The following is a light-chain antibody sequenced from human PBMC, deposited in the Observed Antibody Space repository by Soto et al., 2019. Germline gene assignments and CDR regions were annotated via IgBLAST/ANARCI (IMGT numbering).Light chain of an antibody. CDR2: DVS. J-gene: IGKJ2*01. CDR1: HDIGNY. Sequence: DIQMTQSPSSLSAPVGDRVTITCLASHDIGNYLNWYQQKPGKAPKLLIYDVSILESGVPSRFSGSESGTDFTLTISSLRPDDFATFYCQQYKVYPYTFGQGTRLDI. V-gene: IGKV1-16*01. CDR3: QQYKVYPYT.